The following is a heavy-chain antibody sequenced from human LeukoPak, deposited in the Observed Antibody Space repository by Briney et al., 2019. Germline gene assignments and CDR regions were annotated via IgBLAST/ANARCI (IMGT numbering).Heavy chain of an antibody. CDR3: AKHRLQWLKLFDY. Sequence: GRSLRLSCAASGFTFSSYGMHWVRQAPGKGLEWVAVISYDGSNKYYADSVKGRFTISRDNSKNRLYLQMNSQRAEDTAVYYCAKHRLQWLKLFDYCGQGTLVTVSS. J-gene: IGHJ4*02. V-gene: IGHV3-30*18. CDR2: ISYDGSNK. D-gene: IGHD6-19*01. CDR1: GFTFSSYG.